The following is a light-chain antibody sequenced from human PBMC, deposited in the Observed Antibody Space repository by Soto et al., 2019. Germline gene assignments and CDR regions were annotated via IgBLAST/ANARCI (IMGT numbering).Light chain of an antibody. CDR2: SNN. CDR3: AAWDDSLNGVV. J-gene: IGLJ2*01. CDR1: SSNIGSNT. Sequence: QSVLTQPPSASGTPGQRVTISCYGSSSNIGSNTVNWSQQLPGTAPKLLIYSNNQRPSGVPDRFSGSKSGTSASLAISGLQSEDEADYYCAAWDDSLNGVVFGGGAKVTVL. V-gene: IGLV1-44*01.